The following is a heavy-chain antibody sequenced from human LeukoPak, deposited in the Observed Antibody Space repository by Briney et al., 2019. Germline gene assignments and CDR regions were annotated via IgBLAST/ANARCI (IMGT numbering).Heavy chain of an antibody. D-gene: IGHD5-24*01. CDR3: ARDVYGYGYNSFDY. CDR2: IYSSGYSSGEP. J-gene: IGHJ4*02. Sequence: GGSLRLSCAVSGFIVSSYHMNWVRQAPGKGLEWVSVIYSSGYSSGEPFFADSVKGRFTTSSDSSKNTLFLQMNSLRADDTAAYYCARDVYGYGYNSFDYWGLGILVTVSS. V-gene: IGHV3-66*01. CDR1: GFIVSSYH.